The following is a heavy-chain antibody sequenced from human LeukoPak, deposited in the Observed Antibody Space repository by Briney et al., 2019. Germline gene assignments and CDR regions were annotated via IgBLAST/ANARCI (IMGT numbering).Heavy chain of an antibody. D-gene: IGHD5-18*01. J-gene: IGHJ4*02. V-gene: IGHV4-61*02. CDR2: IFTSGNT. CDR1: GAAISSGTYY. CDR3: ARDRGGYTYSHDY. Sequence: PSETLSLTCNVSGAAISSGTYYWSWIRQPAGKGLEWIGRIFTSGNTDYNPSLKSRVFISIETSKNRFSLTLNSVTAAGTAMYYCARDRGGYTYSHDYWGQGTLVTVSS.